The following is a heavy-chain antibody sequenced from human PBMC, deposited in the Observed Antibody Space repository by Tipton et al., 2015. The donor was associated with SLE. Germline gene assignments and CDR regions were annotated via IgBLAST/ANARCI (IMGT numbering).Heavy chain of an antibody. CDR3: AREGPPSGSYWAAFDI. D-gene: IGHD1-26*01. CDR1: GFTFSSYS. V-gene: IGHV3-21*01. Sequence: SLRLSCAASGFTFSSYSMNWVRQAPGKGLEWVSSISSSSSYIYYADSVKGRFTISRDNAKNTLYLQMNSLRAEDTAVYYCAREGPPSGSYWAAFDIWGQGTMVTVSS. J-gene: IGHJ3*02. CDR2: ISSSSSYI.